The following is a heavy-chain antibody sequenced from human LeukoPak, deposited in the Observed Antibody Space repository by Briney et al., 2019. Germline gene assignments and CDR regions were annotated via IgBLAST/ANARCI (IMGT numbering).Heavy chain of an antibody. J-gene: IGHJ3*02. Sequence: SETRSSTCSVSGGSISSYYRSWSRQPPGKGLEWIGYIYYSGSTNYNPSLKSRVTISVDTSKNQFSLKLSSVTAADTAVYYCARGPRYYYMVKAFDIWGQGTMVTVSS. V-gene: IGHV4-59*01. CDR1: GGSISSYY. CDR2: IYYSGST. CDR3: ARGPRYYYMVKAFDI. D-gene: IGHD3-10*01.